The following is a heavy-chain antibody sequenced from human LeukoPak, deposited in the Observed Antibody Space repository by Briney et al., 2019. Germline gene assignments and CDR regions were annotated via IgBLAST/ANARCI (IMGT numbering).Heavy chain of an antibody. J-gene: IGHJ4*02. Sequence: GGSLRLSCAASGFTFSSYAMAWVRQAPGKGPEWVSAISGSAGSTYYADSVKGRFTISRDNFKNTLYLQMNSLRAEDTATYFCAKGGTGTTGYYFDYWGQGTPVTVSS. CDR1: GFTFSSYA. CDR2: ISGSAGST. V-gene: IGHV3-23*01. D-gene: IGHD1-14*01. CDR3: AKGGTGTTGYYFDY.